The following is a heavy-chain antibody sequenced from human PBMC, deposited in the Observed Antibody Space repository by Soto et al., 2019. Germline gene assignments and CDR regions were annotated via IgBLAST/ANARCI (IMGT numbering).Heavy chain of an antibody. V-gene: IGHV1-3*01. CDR1: GYTFTSYA. CDR3: ARVWGAAAMPGGEYFQH. J-gene: IGHJ1*01. D-gene: IGHD2-2*01. Sequence: ASVKVSCKASGYTFTSYAMHWVRQAPGQRLEWMGWINAGNGNTKYPQKFQGRVTITRDTSASTAYMELSSLRSEDTAVYYCARVWGAAAMPGGEYFQHWGQGTLVTVSS. CDR2: INAGNGNT.